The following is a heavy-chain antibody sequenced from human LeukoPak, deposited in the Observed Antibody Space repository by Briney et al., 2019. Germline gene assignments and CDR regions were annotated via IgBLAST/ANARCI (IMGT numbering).Heavy chain of an antibody. CDR1: GGSFSGYY. J-gene: IGHJ6*03. Sequence: SETLSLTRAVYGGSFSGYYWSWIRQPPGKGLEWIGEINHSGSTNYSPSLKSRVTISVDTSKNQFSLKLSSVTAADTAVYYCARGNYYYYYMDVWGKGTTVTVSS. V-gene: IGHV4-34*01. CDR3: ARGNYYYYYMDV. CDR2: INHSGST.